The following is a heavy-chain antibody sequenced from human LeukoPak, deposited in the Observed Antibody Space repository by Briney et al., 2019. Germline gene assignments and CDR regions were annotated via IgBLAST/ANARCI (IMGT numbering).Heavy chain of an antibody. CDR2: IYDSGST. CDR3: ARSFLGYHLLSSNWFDP. V-gene: IGHV4-59*08. J-gene: IGHJ5*02. Sequence: SETLSLTCTVSGGSISSYYWSWIRQPPGKGLEWIGYIYDSGSTNYNPSLKSRVTISVDTSKNQFSLKLSSVTAADTAVYYCARSFLGYHLLSSNWFDPWGQGTLVTVSS. CDR1: GGSISSYY. D-gene: IGHD2-2*01.